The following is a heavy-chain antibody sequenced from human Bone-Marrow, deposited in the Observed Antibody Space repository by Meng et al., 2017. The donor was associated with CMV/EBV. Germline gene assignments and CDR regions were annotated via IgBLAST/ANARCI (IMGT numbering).Heavy chain of an antibody. J-gene: IGHJ6*01. D-gene: IGHD3-22*01. Sequence: ASVKVSCKASGYTFTGYYMHWVRQAPGQGLEWMGWINPNSGGTNYVQKFQGRVTMTRDTSISTAYMELSRVRSDDTAVYYCARHREPYSGSQWLYYAMDVWGQGTTVTVSS. CDR2: INPNSGGT. CDR1: GYTFTGYY. V-gene: IGHV1-2*02. CDR3: ARHREPYSGSQWLYYAMDV.